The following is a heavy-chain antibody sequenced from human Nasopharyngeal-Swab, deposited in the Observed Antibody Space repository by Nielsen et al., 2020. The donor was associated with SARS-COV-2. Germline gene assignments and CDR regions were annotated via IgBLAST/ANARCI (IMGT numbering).Heavy chain of an antibody. V-gene: IGHV4-31*03. CDR3: ARGIQDSSGWWDHAFDI. CDR2: IYYSGST. Sequence: SETLSLTCTVSGGSISSGGYYWSWIRQHPGKGLEWIGYIYYSGSTYYNPFLKSRVTISVDTSKNQFSLKLSSVTAADTAVYYCARGIQDSSGWWDHAFDIWGQGTMVTVSS. J-gene: IGHJ3*02. D-gene: IGHD6-13*01. CDR1: GGSISSGGYY.